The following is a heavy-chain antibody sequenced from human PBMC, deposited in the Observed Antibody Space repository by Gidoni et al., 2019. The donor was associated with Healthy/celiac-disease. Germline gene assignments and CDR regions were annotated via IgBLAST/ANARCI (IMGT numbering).Heavy chain of an antibody. Sequence: EVQLLESGGGLVQPGGSLRLSCAASGFPFSSYAMSWVRQAPGKGLAWVSAISGSGGSTYYADSVKGRFTISRDNSKNTLYLQMNSLRAEDTAVYYCAKDGLVAGRWLLLGSEAYDYWGQGTLVTVSS. V-gene: IGHV3-23*01. D-gene: IGHD3-22*01. CDR2: ISGSGGST. CDR3: AKDGLVAGRWLLLGSEAYDY. CDR1: GFPFSSYA. J-gene: IGHJ4*02.